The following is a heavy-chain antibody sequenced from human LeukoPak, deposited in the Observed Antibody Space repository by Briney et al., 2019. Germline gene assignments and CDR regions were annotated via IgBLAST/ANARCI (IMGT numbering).Heavy chain of an antibody. CDR2: IYSGGST. V-gene: IGHV3-66*02. D-gene: IGHD1-26*01. J-gene: IGHJ6*03. CDR1: GFTVSSNY. CDR3: ARLFGPTWDYYYMDV. Sequence: GGSLRLSCAASGFTVSSNYMSWVRQAPGKGLEWVSVIYSGGSTYYADSVKGRFTISRDNSKNTLYLQMNSLRAEDTAVYYCARLFGPTWDYYYMDVWGKGTTVTVSS.